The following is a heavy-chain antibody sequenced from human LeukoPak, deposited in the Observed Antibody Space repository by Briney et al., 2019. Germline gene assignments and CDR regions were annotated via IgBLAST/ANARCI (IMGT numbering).Heavy chain of an antibody. D-gene: IGHD1-14*01. CDR3: ARAVLPVPRHDAFDI. J-gene: IGHJ3*02. CDR2: ITSSGTYI. V-gene: IGHV3-21*01. Sequence: TTGGSLRLSCATSGFTFNNYNMNWVRQAPGRALEWVSSITSSGTYIFYADSVKGRFTISRDNAKNSLYLQMNSLGPEDTAVYYCARAVLPVPRHDAFDIWGQGTMVTVSS. CDR1: GFTFNNYN.